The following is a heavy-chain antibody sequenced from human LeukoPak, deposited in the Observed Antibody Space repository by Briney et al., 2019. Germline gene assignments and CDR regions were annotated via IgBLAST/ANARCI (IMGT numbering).Heavy chain of an antibody. CDR1: GFTVSSNY. CDR3: ARDRLYSSPSEDY. CDR2: IYSGGST. Sequence: GGSLRLSCAASGFTVSSNYTSWVRQAPGKGLEWVSVIYSGGSTYYADSVQGRFTISRDNSKNTLYLQMNSLRAEDTAVYYCARDRLYSSPSEDYWGQGILVTVSS. D-gene: IGHD6-6*01. J-gene: IGHJ4*02. V-gene: IGHV3-53*01.